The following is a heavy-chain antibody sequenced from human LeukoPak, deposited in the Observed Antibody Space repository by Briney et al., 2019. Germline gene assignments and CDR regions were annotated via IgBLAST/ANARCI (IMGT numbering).Heavy chain of an antibody. D-gene: IGHD1-26*01. CDR2: ISDSGRDT. Sequence: GESLRLSCAVSGLTFNTYAMNWVRQAPGKGLEWVSGISDSGRDTYYSDSVKGRFSISRDNSKSTVYLQMNSLRAEDTALYFCATGCVGSPSCFTTGYDHWGQGTLVTVSS. V-gene: IGHV3-23*01. CDR3: ATGCVGSPSCFTTGYDH. CDR1: GLTFNTYA. J-gene: IGHJ4*02.